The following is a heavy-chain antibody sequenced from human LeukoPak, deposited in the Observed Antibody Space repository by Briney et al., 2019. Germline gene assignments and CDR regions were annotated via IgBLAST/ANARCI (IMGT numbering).Heavy chain of an antibody. D-gene: IGHD3-10*01. CDR2: IYTSGTT. Sequence: SETLSLTCTVSGGSISSYYWSWIRQPAGKGLEWIGRIYTSGTTNYNPSLKSRVTMSIDTSKNQFSLKLSSITAADTAVYYCARDAKYYYGSRTYFFFEYWGQGTLLTVSS. CDR1: GGSISSYY. CDR3: ARDAKYYYGSRTYFFFEY. J-gene: IGHJ4*02. V-gene: IGHV4-4*07.